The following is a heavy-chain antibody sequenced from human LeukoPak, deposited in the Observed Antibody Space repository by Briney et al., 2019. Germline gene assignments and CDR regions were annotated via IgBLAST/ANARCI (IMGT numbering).Heavy chain of an antibody. J-gene: IGHJ3*02. D-gene: IGHD6-6*01. CDR3: ARVSPHSSSDAFDI. CDR2: FDPEDGET. Sequence: GASVKVSCKVSGYTLTELSMHWVRQAPGKGLEWMGGFDPEDGETIYAQKFQGRVTMTEDTSTDTAYMELSSLRSEDTAVYYCARVSPHSSSDAFDIWGQGTMVTVSS. V-gene: IGHV1-24*01. CDR1: GYTLTELS.